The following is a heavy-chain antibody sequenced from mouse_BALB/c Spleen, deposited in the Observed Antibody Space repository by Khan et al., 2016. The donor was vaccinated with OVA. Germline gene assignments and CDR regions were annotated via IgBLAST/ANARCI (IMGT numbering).Heavy chain of an antibody. D-gene: IGHD1-1*01. CDR2: INPSTGYT. J-gene: IGHJ2*01. V-gene: IGHV1-7*01. CDR3: ARRSLRLDFDN. Sequence: QIQLVQSGAELVKPGASVKMSCKASGYTFINYWILWVKQRPGQGLEWIGYINPSTGYTEYNQNFKDKATLTADKSSSTAYLQLSSLTSEDSAVYYCARRSLRLDFDNWAQDTPLTV. CDR1: GYTFINYW.